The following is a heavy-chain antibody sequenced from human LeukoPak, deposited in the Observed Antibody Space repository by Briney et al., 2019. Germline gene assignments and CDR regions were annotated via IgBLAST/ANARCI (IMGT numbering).Heavy chain of an antibody. CDR1: GFTFSDYY. D-gene: IGHD3-9*01. CDR3: ARGGYDILTGTSFFDP. Sequence: GGSLRLSCAASGFTFSDYYMSWIRQAPGKGLQYVSYISSSGTYANYANSVKGRFTNSRDNAKNSLYLQMNSLRADDTAVYYCARGGYDILTGTSFFDPWGQGTLVTVSS. V-gene: IGHV3-11*05. J-gene: IGHJ5*02. CDR2: ISSSGTYA.